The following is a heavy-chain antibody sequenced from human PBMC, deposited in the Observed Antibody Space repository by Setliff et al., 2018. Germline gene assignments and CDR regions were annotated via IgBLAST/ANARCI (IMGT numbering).Heavy chain of an antibody. D-gene: IGHD2-2*01. Sequence: SETLSLTCAVSDFSVGSVYYWGWIRQPPGRGLEWIANIYYSGTTHYSPSFESRVTMSVDTSKNQFSLSLSSVTAADTALYYCARTSTGRYFDLWGRGTLVTVSS. J-gene: IGHJ2*01. CDR3: ARTSTGRYFDL. V-gene: IGHV4-38-2*01. CDR1: DFSVGSVYY. CDR2: IYYSGTT.